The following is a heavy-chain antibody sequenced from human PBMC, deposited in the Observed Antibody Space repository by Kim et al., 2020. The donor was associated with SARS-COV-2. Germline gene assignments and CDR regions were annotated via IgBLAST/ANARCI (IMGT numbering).Heavy chain of an antibody. D-gene: IGHD2-21*01. CDR2: IGGSGDRT. CDR3: AKDWADGKASCGGDCLRD. Sequence: GGSLRLSCEASGFTFSRYVMTWVRQAPGKGLEWVSSIGGSGDRTYYGDSVKGRFTISRDNSKNTVYLQMDSLRVGDTAMYYCAKDWADGKASCGGDCLRDWGQGILVTVSS. V-gene: IGHV3-23*01. CDR1: GFTFSRYV. J-gene: IGHJ4*02.